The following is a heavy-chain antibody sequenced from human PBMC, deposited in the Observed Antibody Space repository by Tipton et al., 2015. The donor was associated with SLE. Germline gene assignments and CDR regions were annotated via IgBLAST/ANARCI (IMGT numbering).Heavy chain of an antibody. CDR3: VRHVGSNWYWALDP. Sequence: TLSLTCVVYGGSFSGYYWNWIRQPPGKGLEWIGTRHYRGSSYYSPSLKSRVTISVDTSKNQLSLRLTSVTAADTAVYYCVRHVGSNWYWALDPWGQGTLVTVSS. CDR1: GGSFSGYY. D-gene: IGHD6-13*01. CDR2: RHYRGSS. J-gene: IGHJ5*02. V-gene: IGHV4-34*01.